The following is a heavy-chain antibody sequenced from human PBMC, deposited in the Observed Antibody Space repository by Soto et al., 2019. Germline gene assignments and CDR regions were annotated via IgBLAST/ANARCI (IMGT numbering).Heavy chain of an antibody. Sequence: GGSLRLSCAASGFTFSSYAMSWVRQAPGKGLEWVSAISGSGGSTYYADSVKGRFTISRDNSKNTLYLQMNSLRAEDTAVYYCAKDLDIVVVPAAPGALYYYYYGMDVWGQGTTVTVSS. V-gene: IGHV3-23*01. D-gene: IGHD2-2*01. CDR1: GFTFSSYA. CDR3: AKDLDIVVVPAAPGALYYYYYGMDV. J-gene: IGHJ6*02. CDR2: ISGSGGST.